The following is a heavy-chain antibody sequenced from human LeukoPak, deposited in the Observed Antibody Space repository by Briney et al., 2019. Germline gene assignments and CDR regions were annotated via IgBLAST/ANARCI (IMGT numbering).Heavy chain of an antibody. CDR2: IYSSGSN. CDR3: ASLKLVYYDSSGYSSAEYFQH. Sequence: SETLSLTCTVSGGSISSYYWSWIRQPAGKGLEWIGRIYSSGSNNYYPYLKSRVTISGDKSKNQFSLKLSSVTAADTAVYYCASLKLVYYDSSGYSSAEYFQHWGQGTLVTVSS. J-gene: IGHJ1*01. D-gene: IGHD3-22*01. V-gene: IGHV4-4*07. CDR1: GGSISSYY.